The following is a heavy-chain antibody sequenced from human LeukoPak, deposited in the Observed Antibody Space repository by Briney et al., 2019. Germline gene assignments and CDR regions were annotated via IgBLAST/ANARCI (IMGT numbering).Heavy chain of an antibody. J-gene: IGHJ5*02. CDR1: GYTFTDYY. CDR2: INPNSGDT. CDR3: ARGDYYGSPKVVAA. V-gene: IGHV1-2*02. Sequence: ASVKVSCKASGYTFTDYYINWVRQAPGQGLEWIGWINPNSGDTNYARKFQDRVTMTRDTSISTAYIELNFLRSDDTAVFYCARGDYYGSPKVVAAWGQGTLVTVSS. D-gene: IGHD3-10*01.